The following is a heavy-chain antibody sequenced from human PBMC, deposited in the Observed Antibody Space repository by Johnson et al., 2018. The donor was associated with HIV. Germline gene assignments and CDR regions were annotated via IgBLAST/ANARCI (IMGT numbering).Heavy chain of an antibody. V-gene: IGHV3-23*04. D-gene: IGHD3-16*01. CDR2: VTGTGGDT. Sequence: EVQLVESGGGVVRPGGSLRLSCAASGFSFDDYGMSWVRQAPGKGLEWVSGVTGTGGDTYYAESVKGRFTISRDNSKNTLYLQMNKLRAEDTAVYFCASQVRGLRLGVDAFDIWGQGTMVTVSS. CDR3: ASQVRGLRLGVDAFDI. CDR1: GFSFDDYG. J-gene: IGHJ3*02.